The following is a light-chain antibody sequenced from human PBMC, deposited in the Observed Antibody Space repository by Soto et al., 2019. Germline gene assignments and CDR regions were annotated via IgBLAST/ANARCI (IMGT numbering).Light chain of an antibody. J-gene: IGKJ2*01. V-gene: IGKV1-39*01. Sequence: DIQMTQSPSSLYAFVGEIVNVTCRASQSIGRYLNCYQQKPGKAPQRLIYEVYSLQTGVPSRFSGDEAGTDFTLTISGLQPADFATYYCQQSFSDPRTFGQGNKLEIK. CDR3: QQSFSDPRT. CDR2: EVY. CDR1: QSIGRY.